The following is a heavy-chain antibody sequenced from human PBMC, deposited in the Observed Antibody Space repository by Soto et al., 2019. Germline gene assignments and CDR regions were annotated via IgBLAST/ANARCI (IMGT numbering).Heavy chain of an antibody. CDR2: IDYSGST. CDR1: GGSISSSSYY. V-gene: IGHV4-39*02. Sequence: QVQLQESGPGLVKPSETLSLTCTVSGGSISSSSYYWGWIRQPPGKGLEWIGSIDYSGSTYYNPSLKSRVTISVDTSKNHFSLQLSSVTAADTAVVYCARPFRIAAAGTGYDAFDIWGQGTMVTVSS. D-gene: IGHD6-13*01. J-gene: IGHJ3*02. CDR3: ARPFRIAAAGTGYDAFDI.